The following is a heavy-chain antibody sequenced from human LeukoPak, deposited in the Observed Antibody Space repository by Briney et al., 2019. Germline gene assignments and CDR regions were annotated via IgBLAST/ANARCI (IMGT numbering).Heavy chain of an antibody. J-gene: IGHJ4*02. CDR1: GFTFSSYW. D-gene: IGHD2-8*02. CDR2: IKEDGSEK. V-gene: IGHV3-7*03. CDR3: ARARPPPSGTGGYQYYFDY. Sequence: GGSLRLSCAASGFTFSSYWMNWIRQAPGKGLEWVANIKEDGSEKYYVDSVKGRFTISRDNAKNSLYLQMNSLGAEDTAVYYCARARPPPSGTGGYQYYFDYWGQGTLVTVSS.